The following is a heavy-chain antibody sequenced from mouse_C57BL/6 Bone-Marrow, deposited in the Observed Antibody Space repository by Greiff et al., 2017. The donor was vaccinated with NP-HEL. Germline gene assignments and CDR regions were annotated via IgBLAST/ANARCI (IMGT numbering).Heavy chain of an antibody. J-gene: IGHJ3*01. CDR1: GYTFTDYY. Sequence: EVQLQQSGPELVKPGASVKISCKASGYTFTDYYMNWVKQSHGKSLEWIGDINPNNGGTSYNQKFKGKATLTVDKSSSTAYMELRSLTSEDSAVYYRARDRIYRGTWFAYWGQGTLVTVSA. CDR3: ARDRIYRGTWFAY. CDR2: INPNNGGT. V-gene: IGHV1-26*01. D-gene: IGHD2-1*01.